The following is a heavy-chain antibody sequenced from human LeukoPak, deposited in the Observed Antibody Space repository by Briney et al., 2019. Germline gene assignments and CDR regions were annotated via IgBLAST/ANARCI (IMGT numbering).Heavy chain of an antibody. CDR3: ARAGYSSGYL. V-gene: IGHV4-59*01. Sequence: SETLSLTCTVSGGSISSYYWSWIRQPPGKGLEWIGYIYYSGSTNYNPSLKSRVTISVDTPKNQFSLKLSSVTAADTAVYYCARAGYSSGYLWGQGTLVTVSS. CDR1: GGSISSYY. CDR2: IYYSGST. D-gene: IGHD6-19*01. J-gene: IGHJ5*02.